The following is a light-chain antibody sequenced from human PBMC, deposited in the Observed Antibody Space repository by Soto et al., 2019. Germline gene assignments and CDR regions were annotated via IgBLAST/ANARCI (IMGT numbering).Light chain of an antibody. CDR2: DVS. V-gene: IGLV2-14*01. CDR1: SVDFGGYNY. CDR3: SSYTSSSRYVV. J-gene: IGLJ2*01. Sequence: QSVLTQPASVSGSPGQSITISCTGTSVDFGGYNYVSWYQQHPGKAPKLMIYDVSDRPSGVSNRFSGSKSGNTASLTISGLQAEDEADYYCSSYTSSSRYVVFGGGTQLTVL.